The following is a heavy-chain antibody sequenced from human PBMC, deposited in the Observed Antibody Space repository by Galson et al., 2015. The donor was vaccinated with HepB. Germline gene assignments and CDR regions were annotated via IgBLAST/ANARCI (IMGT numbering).Heavy chain of an antibody. J-gene: IGHJ4*01. Sequence: SVKVSCKASGYTFSSYSIAWVRQAPGQGLEWMGWISAYDSSTNYAQKFQGRVSMTTETSTTTAYMELRSLRSDDTAVYYCARGALVAVVNATIGGPTFDYWGHGTLVTVSS. D-gene: IGHD2-15*01. V-gene: IGHV1-18*01. CDR1: GYTFSSYS. CDR3: ARGALVAVVNATIGGPTFDY. CDR2: ISAYDSST.